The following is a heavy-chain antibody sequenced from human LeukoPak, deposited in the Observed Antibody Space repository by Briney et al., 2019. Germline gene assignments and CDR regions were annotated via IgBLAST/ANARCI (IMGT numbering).Heavy chain of an antibody. CDR3: AKDRPTWPIDY. Sequence: GGSLRLSCAASGFTVSSNYMSWVRQAPGKGLEWVSTISSGGATYNVDSVKGRFTVSRDNSKNTMYLQMNSLRAEDTAVYYCAKDRPTWPIDYWGQGTLVTVSS. V-gene: IGHV3-66*01. CDR1: GFTVSSNY. D-gene: IGHD5-12*01. CDR2: ISSGGAT. J-gene: IGHJ4*02.